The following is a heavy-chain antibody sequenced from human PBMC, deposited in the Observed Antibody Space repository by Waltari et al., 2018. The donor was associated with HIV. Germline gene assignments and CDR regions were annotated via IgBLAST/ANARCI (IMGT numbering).Heavy chain of an antibody. Sequence: QVQLQESGPGLVKPSETLSLTCAVPGYSISSGYYWGWIRQPPGTGLGCIGSIYHSGSTYYNPSLKSRVTISVDTSKNQFSLKLSSVTAADTAVYYCAREGPQPTFHKYSYGYYYYYYGMDVWGQGTTVTVSS. CDR3: AREGPQPTFHKYSYGYYYYYYGMDV. CDR1: GYSISSGYY. D-gene: IGHD5-18*01. CDR2: IYHSGST. V-gene: IGHV4-38-2*02. J-gene: IGHJ6*02.